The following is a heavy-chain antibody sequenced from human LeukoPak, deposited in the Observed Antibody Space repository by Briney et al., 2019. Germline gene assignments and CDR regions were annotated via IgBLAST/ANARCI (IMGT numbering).Heavy chain of an antibody. D-gene: IGHD3-3*01. Sequence: GGSLRLSCAASGFTFSSYWMSWVRQAPGKGLEWVANIKQDGSEKYYVDSVKGRFTISRDNAKNSLYLQMNSLRAEDTAVYYCARAPGDYDFWSADYYYYYMDVWRKGTTVTVSS. CDR2: IKQDGSEK. CDR1: GFTFSSYW. J-gene: IGHJ6*03. V-gene: IGHV3-7*01. CDR3: ARAPGDYDFWSADYYYYYMDV.